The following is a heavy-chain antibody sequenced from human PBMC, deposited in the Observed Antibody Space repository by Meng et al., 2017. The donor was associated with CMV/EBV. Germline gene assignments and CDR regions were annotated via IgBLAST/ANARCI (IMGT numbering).Heavy chain of an antibody. J-gene: IGHJ6*02. CDR1: GFTFSDYY. D-gene: IGHD3-10*01. CDR2: ISSSGSTI. Sequence: GESLKISCAASGFTFSDYYMSWIRQAPGKGLEWVSYISSSGSTIYYADSVKGRFTISRDNAKNSLYLQMNSLRAEDTAVYYCARHTLYYYGSGSYSFAAVVSGEYYYYGMDVWGQGTTVTVS. CDR3: ARHTLYYYGSGSYSFAAVVSGEYYYYGMDV. V-gene: IGHV3-11*01.